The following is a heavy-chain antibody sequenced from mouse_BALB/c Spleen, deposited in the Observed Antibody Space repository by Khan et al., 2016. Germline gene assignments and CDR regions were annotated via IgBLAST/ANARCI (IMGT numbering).Heavy chain of an antibody. V-gene: IGHV2-9*02. Sequence: VQLQESGPGLVAPSQSLSLTCTVSGFSLTNSGVHWIRQPPGKGLQWLVVIWPGGSTDYNSALMSSLSITKDNSQNQDFLIMISLQTDDTAMSYCARDDQDYDAWFATWGKGTLVIVSA. J-gene: IGHJ3*01. CDR1: GFSLTNSG. D-gene: IGHD2-4*01. CDR3: ARDDQDYDAWFAT. CDR2: IWPGGST.